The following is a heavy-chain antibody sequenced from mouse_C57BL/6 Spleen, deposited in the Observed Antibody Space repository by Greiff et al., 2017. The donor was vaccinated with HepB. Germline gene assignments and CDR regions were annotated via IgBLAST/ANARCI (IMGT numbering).Heavy chain of an antibody. D-gene: IGHD3-2*02. CDR2: INPSTGGT. Sequence: EVMLVESGPELVKPGASVKISCKASGYSFTGYYMNWVKQSPEKSLEWIGEINPSTGGTTYNQKFKAKATLTVDKSSSTAYMQLKSLTSEDSAVYYCARRAQAFAYWGQGTLVTVSA. V-gene: IGHV1-42*01. CDR1: GYSFTGYY. CDR3: ARRAQAFAY. J-gene: IGHJ3*01.